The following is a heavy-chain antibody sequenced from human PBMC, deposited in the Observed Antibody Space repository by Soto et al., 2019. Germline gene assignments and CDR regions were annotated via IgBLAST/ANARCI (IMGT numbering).Heavy chain of an antibody. CDR2: ISGSGGST. CDR3: SLDYYGSGRGWFDP. J-gene: IGHJ5*02. V-gene: IGHV3-23*01. CDR1: GFTFSSYA. Sequence: GGSLRLSCAASGFTFSSYAMSWVRQAPGKGLEWVSAISGSGGSTYYADSVKVRFTISRDNSKNTLYLQMNSLRAEDTAVYYCSLDYYGSGRGWFDPWGQGTLVTVSS. D-gene: IGHD3-10*01.